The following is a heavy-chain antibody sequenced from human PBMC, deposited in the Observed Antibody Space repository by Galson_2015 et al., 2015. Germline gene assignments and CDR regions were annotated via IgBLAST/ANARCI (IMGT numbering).Heavy chain of an antibody. Sequence: QSGAEVKKPGESLTISCKGSGYSFTRNWIGWVRQMPGKGLEWMGIIYPGDSDTRYSPSFQGQVSISADKSISTAYLQWSSLKASDTAMYYCAKSREGYCSGGSCGMGAFDVWGHGTMVTVSS. CDR1: GYSFTRNW. J-gene: IGHJ3*01. CDR2: IYPGDSDT. CDR3: AKSREGYCSGGSCGMGAFDV. D-gene: IGHD2-15*01. V-gene: IGHV5-51*01.